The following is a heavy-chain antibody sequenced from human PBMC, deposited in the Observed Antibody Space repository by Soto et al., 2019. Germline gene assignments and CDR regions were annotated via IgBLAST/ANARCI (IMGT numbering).Heavy chain of an antibody. V-gene: IGHV1-69*13. CDR3: ARVIAVAGNMDYYYGMDV. CDR2: IIPIFGTA. Sequence: GASVKVSCKASGGTFSSYAISWVRQAPGQGLEWMGGIIPIFGTANYAQKFQGRVTITADESTSTAYMELSSLRSEDTAVYYCARVIAVAGNMDYYYGMDVWGQGTTVTVSS. CDR1: GGTFSSYA. D-gene: IGHD6-19*01. J-gene: IGHJ6*02.